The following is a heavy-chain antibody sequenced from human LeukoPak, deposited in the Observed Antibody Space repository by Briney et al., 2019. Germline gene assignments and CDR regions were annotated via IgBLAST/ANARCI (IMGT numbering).Heavy chain of an antibody. D-gene: IGHD3-10*01. CDR2: INPGESDT. V-gene: IGHV5-51*01. CDR1: GYSFASYW. CDR3: ARRAVREGDAFDF. Sequence: GEPLKISCKGSGYSFASYWIGWVRQMPGKGLEWMGIINPGESDTRYSPSFQGQVTISADKSISTAYLQWSSLKASDTAMYYCARRAVREGDAFDFWGPGTMVTVSS. J-gene: IGHJ3*01.